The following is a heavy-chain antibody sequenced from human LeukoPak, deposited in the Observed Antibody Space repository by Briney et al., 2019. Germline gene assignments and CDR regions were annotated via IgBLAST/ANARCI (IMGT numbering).Heavy chain of an antibody. J-gene: IGHJ4*02. CDR2: ISGSGGST. CDR3: AKETQLTVSALFDY. CDR1: GFTFNYYA. D-gene: IGHD1-1*01. V-gene: IGHV3-23*01. Sequence: GGSLRLSCAASGFTFNYYAMSWVRQAPGKGLEWVSAISGSGGSTFYADSVKGRFTIPRDSSKNTLFLQVNSLRAEDTAVYYCAKETQLTVSALFDYWGQGTLVTVSS.